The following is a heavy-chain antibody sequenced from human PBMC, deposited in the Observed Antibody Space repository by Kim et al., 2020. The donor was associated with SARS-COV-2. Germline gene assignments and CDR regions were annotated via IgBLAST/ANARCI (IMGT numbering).Heavy chain of an antibody. CDR1: GGSISSGDYY. Sequence: SETLSLTCTVSGGSISSGDYYWSWIRQPPGKGLEWIGYIYYTGSSHYNPYLNSRVTISIDTSKNQFSLKLSSVTAADTAVYYCARGPPIGGGDCYSNWGQGTLVTVSS. J-gene: IGHJ4*02. D-gene: IGHD2-21*02. CDR2: IYYTGSS. V-gene: IGHV4-30-4*01. CDR3: ARGPPIGGGDCYSN.